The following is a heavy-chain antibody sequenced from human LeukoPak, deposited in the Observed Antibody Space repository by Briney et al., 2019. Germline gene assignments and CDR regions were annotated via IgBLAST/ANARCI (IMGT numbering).Heavy chain of an antibody. CDR3: ARGTTVTTVYMDV. CDR1: GGSFSGYY. CDR2: INHSGST. Sequence: TSETLSLTCAVYGGSFSGYYWSWIRQPPGKGLEWIGEINHSGSTNYNPSLKSRVTISVDTSKNQFSLKLSSVTAADTAVYYCARGTTVTTVYMDVWGKGTTVTVSS. D-gene: IGHD4-17*01. J-gene: IGHJ6*03. V-gene: IGHV4-34*01.